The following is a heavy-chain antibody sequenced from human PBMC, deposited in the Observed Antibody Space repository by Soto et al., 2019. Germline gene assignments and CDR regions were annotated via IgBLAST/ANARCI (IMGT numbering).Heavy chain of an antibody. CDR2: INHSGST. J-gene: IGHJ4*02. Sequence: SETLSLTCAVYGGSFNNYYWSWIRQPPGKGLEWIGEINHSGSTNYNPSLKSRVTISVDTSKNQFSLKLSSVTAADTAVYYCARGRITGTATMGYWGQGTLVTVSS. CDR1: GGSFNNYY. CDR3: ARGRITGTATMGY. V-gene: IGHV4-34*01. D-gene: IGHD1-7*01.